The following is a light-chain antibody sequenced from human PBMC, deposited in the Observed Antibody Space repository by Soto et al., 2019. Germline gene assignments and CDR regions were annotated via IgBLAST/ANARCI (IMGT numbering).Light chain of an antibody. CDR2: DVS. CDR1: SSDVGGYNY. V-gene: IGLV2-14*01. CDR3: SSYTSSSTLVG. J-gene: IGLJ2*01. Sequence: QSALTQPASVSGSPGQSITISCTGTSSDVGGYNYVSWYQQHPGKAPKLMIYDVSNRPSGVSNRFSGSKSGNTASPTISGLQAEDEADYYCSSYTSSSTLVGFGGGTKLPS.